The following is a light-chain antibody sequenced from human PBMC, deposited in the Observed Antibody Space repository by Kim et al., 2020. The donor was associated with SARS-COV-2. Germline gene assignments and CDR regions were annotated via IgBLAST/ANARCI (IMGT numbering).Light chain of an antibody. CDR2: QAS. V-gene: IGKV1-5*03. CDR3: QQYNTYLLT. CDR1: QSITTW. J-gene: IGKJ4*01. Sequence: SXSVGDRVTCTCRASQSITTWLAWYQQKPGKAPKLLIYQASNLESGVPSRFSGSGSGTEFTLTISSLQPDDFATYYCQQYNTYLLTFGGGTKVEIK.